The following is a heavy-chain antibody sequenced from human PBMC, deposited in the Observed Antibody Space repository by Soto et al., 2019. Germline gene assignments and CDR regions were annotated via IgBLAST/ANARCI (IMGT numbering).Heavy chain of an antibody. D-gene: IGHD1-26*01. Sequence: QITLKESGPTLVKPTQTLTLTCTFSGFSLSTRAVGVGWIRQPPGKALEWLALIYWNDDMRYSPSLKNRLTITKDTSKNHVVLTMTNMDPVDTATYYCAHRHELGSFDIWGQGTKVTVSS. V-gene: IGHV2-5*01. CDR1: GFSLSTRAVG. J-gene: IGHJ3*02. CDR3: AHRHELGSFDI. CDR2: IYWNDDM.